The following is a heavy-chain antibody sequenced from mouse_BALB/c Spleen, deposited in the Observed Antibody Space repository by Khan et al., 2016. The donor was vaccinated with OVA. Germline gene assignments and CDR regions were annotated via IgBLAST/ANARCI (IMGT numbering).Heavy chain of an antibody. CDR3: ALIYYYGTGFDY. Sequence: VQLQQSGPELVSPGASVKVSCKASGYSFTDYNIYWVKQGHGKSLEWIGYIDPYNGGTSYNQKFKGKATLTVDKSSSTAFMHLNRLTSEDSAVYHCALIYYYGTGFDYWGQGTTLTVSS. J-gene: IGHJ2*01. D-gene: IGHD1-1*01. CDR1: GYSFTDYN. CDR2: IDPYNGGT. V-gene: IGHV1S135*01.